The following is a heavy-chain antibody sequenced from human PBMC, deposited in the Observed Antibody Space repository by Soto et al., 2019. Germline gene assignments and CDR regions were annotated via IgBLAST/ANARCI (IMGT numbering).Heavy chain of an antibody. CDR1: GFTFSSYA. CDR2: ISGSGGST. D-gene: IGHD5-12*01. V-gene: IGHV3-23*01. Sequence: GSLRLSCAASGFTFSSYAMSWVRQAPGKGLEWVSAISGSGGSTYYADSVKGRFTISRDNSKNTLYPQMNSLRAEDTAVYYCAKDDSPLDIVATKLDYWGQGTLVTVSS. J-gene: IGHJ4*02. CDR3: AKDDSPLDIVATKLDY.